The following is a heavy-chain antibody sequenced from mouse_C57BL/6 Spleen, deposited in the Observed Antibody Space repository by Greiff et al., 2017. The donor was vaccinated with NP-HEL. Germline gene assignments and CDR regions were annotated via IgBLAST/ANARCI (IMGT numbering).Heavy chain of an antibody. CDR2: IYPGDGDT. CDR1: GYAFSSSW. D-gene: IGHD1-1*02. Sequence: VKLVESGPELVKPGASVKISCKASGYAFSSSWMNWVKQRPGKGLEWIGRIYPGDGDTNYNGKFKGKATLTADKSSSTAYMQLSSLTSEDSAVYYCASPGGSYWYFGVWGTGTTVSASS. V-gene: IGHV1-82*01. CDR3: ASPGGSYWYFGV. J-gene: IGHJ1*03.